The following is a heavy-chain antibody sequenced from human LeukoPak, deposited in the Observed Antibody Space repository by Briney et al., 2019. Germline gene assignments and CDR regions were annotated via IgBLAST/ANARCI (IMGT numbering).Heavy chain of an antibody. J-gene: IGHJ4*02. CDR1: GFTFSSYT. Sequence: GGSLRLSCAASGFTFSSYTMSWVRQAPGKGLEWVSAISGSGGSTYYADSVKGRFTISRDNSKNTLYLQMNSLRAEDTAVYYCAKDHIRFFYYFDYWGQGTLVTVSS. CDR2: ISGSGGST. CDR3: AKDHIRFFYYFDY. D-gene: IGHD3-3*01. V-gene: IGHV3-23*01.